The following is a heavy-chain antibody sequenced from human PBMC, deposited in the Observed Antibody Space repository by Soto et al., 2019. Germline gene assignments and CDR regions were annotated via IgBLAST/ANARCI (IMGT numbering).Heavy chain of an antibody. CDR1: GFTFSSYG. J-gene: IGHJ6*03. Sequence: GGSLRLSCAASGFTFSSYGMHWVRQAPGKGLEWVAVIWYDGSNKYYADSVKGRFTISRDNSKNTLYLQMNSLRAEDTAVYYCARDGIVVVPAATPPYYYYYMDVWGKGTTVTVSS. V-gene: IGHV3-33*01. D-gene: IGHD2-2*01. CDR3: ARDGIVVVPAATPPYYYYYMDV. CDR2: IWYDGSNK.